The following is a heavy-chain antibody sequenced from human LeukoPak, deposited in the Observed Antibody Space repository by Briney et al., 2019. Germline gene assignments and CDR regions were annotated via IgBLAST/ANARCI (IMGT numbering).Heavy chain of an antibody. J-gene: IGHJ4*02. D-gene: IGHD4-17*01. Sequence: GGSLRLSCAASGFXFSSSWIHWVRQAPGTGPMWVSRINSEGSHIAYADSVKGRFTISRDNARNTVYLQMNSLRAGDSAVYYCVSNFYGDYHYWGQGTLVTVSS. CDR2: INSEGSHI. CDR1: GFXFSSSW. CDR3: VSNFYGDYHY. V-gene: IGHV3-74*03.